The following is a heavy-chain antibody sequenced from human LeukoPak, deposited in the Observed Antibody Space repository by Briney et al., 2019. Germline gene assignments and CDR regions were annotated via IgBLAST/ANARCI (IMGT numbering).Heavy chain of an antibody. Sequence: GRSLRLSCAASGFTFSSYAMHWVRQAPGKGLEWVAVISYDGSNKYYADSVKGRFTISRDNSKNTLYVQVNSLGTEDTAAYYCAKGSYYDSSGSFYFDYWGQGTLVTVSS. J-gene: IGHJ4*02. D-gene: IGHD3-22*01. V-gene: IGHV3-30-3*01. CDR2: ISYDGSNK. CDR1: GFTFSSYA. CDR3: AKGSYYDSSGSFYFDY.